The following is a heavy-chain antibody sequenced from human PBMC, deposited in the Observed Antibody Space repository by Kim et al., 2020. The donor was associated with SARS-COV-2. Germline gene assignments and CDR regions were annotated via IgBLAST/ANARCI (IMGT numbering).Heavy chain of an antibody. D-gene: IGHD3-10*01. V-gene: IGHV3-48*03. CDR1: GFTFSSYE. CDR3: ARDQKTAYYYGSESHYYYGMDV. J-gene: IGHJ6*02. CDR2: ISSSGSTI. Sequence: GGSLRLSCAASGFTFSSYEMNWVRQAPGKGLEWVSYISSSGSTIYYADSVKGRFTISRDNAKNSLYLQMNSLRAEDTAVYYCARDQKTAYYYGSESHYYYGMDVWGQGTTVTVSS.